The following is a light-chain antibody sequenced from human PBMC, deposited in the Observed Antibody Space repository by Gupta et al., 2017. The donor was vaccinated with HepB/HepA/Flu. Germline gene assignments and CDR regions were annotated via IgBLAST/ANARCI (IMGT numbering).Light chain of an antibody. CDR3: DSHTIIDTRV. Sequence: QSALTQPASVSGSPGQSITISCTGTSSDIGSYNSVSWYQQHPGKGPKVIIYDVSNRPLGVSNRFSGSKSDNTASLTIAVLQAEDEAHYYCDSHTIIDTRVFGGGTKLTVL. J-gene: IGLJ3*02. CDR1: SSDIGSYNS. CDR2: DVS. V-gene: IGLV2-14*03.